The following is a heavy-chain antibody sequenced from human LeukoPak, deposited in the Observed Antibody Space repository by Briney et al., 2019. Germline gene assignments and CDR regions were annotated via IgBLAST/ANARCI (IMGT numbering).Heavy chain of an antibody. CDR2: ISAYNGNT. J-gene: IGHJ5*02. V-gene: IGHV1-18*01. Sequence: ASVKVSCKASGYTFTSYGISWVRQAPGQGLEWMGWISAYNGNTNYAQKLQGRVTMTTDTSTSTAYMELRSLRSDDTAVYYCAGDKKVITSKVWFDPWGQGTLVTVSS. CDR1: GYTFTSYG. D-gene: IGHD3-22*01. CDR3: AGDKKVITSKVWFDP.